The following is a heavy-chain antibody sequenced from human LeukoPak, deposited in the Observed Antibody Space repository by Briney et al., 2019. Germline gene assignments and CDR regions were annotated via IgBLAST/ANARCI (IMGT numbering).Heavy chain of an antibody. CDR1: GFTLSSYW. V-gene: IGHV3-74*01. CDR3: ARKPLSGGYGGTIDY. Sequence: GGSLRLSCATSGFTLSSYWMHWVRQVPGKGLEWLSRINNDGVSTSYADSVKGRFTISRDNAKNTLYLRMDSLRAEDTAIYYCARKPLSGGYGGTIDYWGQGTLVTVSS. D-gene: IGHD5-12*01. CDR2: INNDGVST. J-gene: IGHJ4*02.